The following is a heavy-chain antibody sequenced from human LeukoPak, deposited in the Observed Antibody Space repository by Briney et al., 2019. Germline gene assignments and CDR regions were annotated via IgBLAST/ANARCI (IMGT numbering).Heavy chain of an antibody. CDR2: IYTSGST. CDR3: ARLDVGSGYLIDY. V-gene: IGHV4-61*02. J-gene: IGHJ4*02. Sequence: SETLSLTCTVSGGSISSGSYYWSWIRQPAGKGVEWVGRIYTSGSTNYNPSLKSRVTIGVNTSKNQFSLKLSSVTAADTAVYYCARLDVGSGYLIDYWGQGTLVTVSS. D-gene: IGHD5-12*01. CDR1: GGSISSGSYY.